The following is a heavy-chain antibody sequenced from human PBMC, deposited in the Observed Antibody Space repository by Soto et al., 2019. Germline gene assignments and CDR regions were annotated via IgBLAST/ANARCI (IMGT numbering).Heavy chain of an antibody. D-gene: IGHD6-13*01. CDR1: GFTFSSYA. Sequence: GGSLRLSCAASGFTFSSYAMSWVRQAPGKGLEWVSAISGSGGSTYYADSVKGRFTISRDNSKNTLYLQMNSLRAEDTAVYYCATGGYSSSWYRWGYYWGQGTLVTVSS. CDR2: ISGSGGST. CDR3: ATGGYSSSWYRWGYY. V-gene: IGHV3-23*01. J-gene: IGHJ4*02.